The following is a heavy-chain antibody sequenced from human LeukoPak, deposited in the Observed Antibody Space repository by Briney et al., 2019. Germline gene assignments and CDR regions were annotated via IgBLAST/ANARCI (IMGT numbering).Heavy chain of an antibody. J-gene: IGHJ4*02. CDR3: AKDSSRGHSGYDLLPDFDY. D-gene: IGHD5-12*01. Sequence: GGSLRLSCAASGFTFSSYAMSWVRQAPGKGLEWVSAISGSGGSTYYADSVKGRFTISRDNSKNTLYLQMNSLRAEDTAVYYCAKDSSRGHSGYDLLPDFDYWGQGTLVTVSS. V-gene: IGHV3-23*01. CDR1: GFTFSSYA. CDR2: ISGSGGST.